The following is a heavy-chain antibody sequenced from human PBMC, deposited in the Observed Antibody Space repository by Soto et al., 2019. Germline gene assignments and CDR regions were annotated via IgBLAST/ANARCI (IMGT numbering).Heavy chain of an antibody. Sequence: EVQLVESGGGLVQPGGSLRLSCAASGFTFSGYSMNWVRQAPGKGLEWVSYISSSSSTIYYADSVKGRFTISRDNAKNSLYLQMNSLRAEDTAVYYCARASWEFIDYWGQGTLVTVSS. J-gene: IGHJ4*02. CDR3: ARASWEFIDY. CDR2: ISSSSSTI. V-gene: IGHV3-48*01. CDR1: GFTFSGYS. D-gene: IGHD3-10*01.